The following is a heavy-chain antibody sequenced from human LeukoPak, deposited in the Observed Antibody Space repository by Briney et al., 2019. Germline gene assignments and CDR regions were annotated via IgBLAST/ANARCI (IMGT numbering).Heavy chain of an antibody. CDR2: ISSGGSSI. Sequence: GGSLRLSCAASGFTLSDYYMSWIRQAPGKGREWGSYISSGGSSIYYADSVKGRFTISRDNTKNSLYLQMNSLRAEDTAVYYCARVYGYNYYFDYWGQGTLVTVSS. J-gene: IGHJ4*02. CDR1: GFTLSDYY. D-gene: IGHD5-24*01. CDR3: ARVYGYNYYFDY. V-gene: IGHV3-11*01.